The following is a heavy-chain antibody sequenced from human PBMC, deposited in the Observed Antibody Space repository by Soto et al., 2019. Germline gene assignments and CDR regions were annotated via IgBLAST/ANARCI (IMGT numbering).Heavy chain of an antibody. Sequence: ASVKVSCKASGYTFTGYYMHWVRQAPGQGLEWMGWINPNSGGTDYAQKFQGRVTMTRDTSITTAYMELGRLRSDDTAVYYCAGGVLSGSYYNWFDPWGQGTLVTVSS. CDR3: AGGVLSGSYYNWFDP. CDR2: INPNSGGT. D-gene: IGHD1-26*01. J-gene: IGHJ5*02. CDR1: GYTFTGYY. V-gene: IGHV1-2*02.